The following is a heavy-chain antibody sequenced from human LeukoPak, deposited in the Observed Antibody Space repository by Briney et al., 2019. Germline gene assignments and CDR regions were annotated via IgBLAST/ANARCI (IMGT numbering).Heavy chain of an antibody. V-gene: IGHV1-69*04. CDR3: SKGSESSHFDY. J-gene: IGHJ4*02. CDR2: IIPILGIA. CDR1: GGTFSSYA. D-gene: IGHD3-10*01. Sequence: ASVKVSCKASGGTFSSYAISWVRQAPGRGLEWMGRIIPILGIANYAQKFQGRVTITADKSTSTAYMELSSLRSEDTAVYYCSKGSESSHFDYWGQGTLVTVSS.